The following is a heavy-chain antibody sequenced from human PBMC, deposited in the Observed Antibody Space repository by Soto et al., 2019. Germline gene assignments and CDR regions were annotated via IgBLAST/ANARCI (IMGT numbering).Heavy chain of an antibody. CDR1: GGSISSSSYY. J-gene: IGHJ6*02. D-gene: IGHD6-19*01. V-gene: IGHV4-39*01. Sequence: SETLSLTCTVSGGSISSSSYYWGWIRQPPGKGLEWIGSIYYSGSTYYNPSLKSRVTISVDTSKNQFSLKLSSVTAADTAVYYCARRRGIAVAGTKTGYYYGMDVWGQGTTVTVSS. CDR2: IYYSGST. CDR3: ARRRGIAVAGTKTGYYYGMDV.